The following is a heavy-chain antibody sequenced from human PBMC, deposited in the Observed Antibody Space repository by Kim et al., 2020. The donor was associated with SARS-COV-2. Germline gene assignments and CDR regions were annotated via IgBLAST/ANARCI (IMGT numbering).Heavy chain of an antibody. J-gene: IGHJ1*01. CDR3: ARVLRSLSRAAASEYFQH. CDR1: GFTVSSNY. V-gene: IGHV3-53*01. Sequence: GGSLRLSCAASGFTVSSNYMSWVRQAPGKGLEWVSVIYSGGSTYYADSVKGRFTISRDNSKNTLYLQMNSLRAEDTAVYYCARVLRSLSRAAASEYFQHWGQGTLVTVSS. D-gene: IGHD6-13*01. CDR2: IYSGGST.